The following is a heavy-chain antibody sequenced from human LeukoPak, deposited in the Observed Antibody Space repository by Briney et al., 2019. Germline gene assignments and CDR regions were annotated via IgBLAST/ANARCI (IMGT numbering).Heavy chain of an antibody. CDR2: INDRGGYT. CDR3: AREGDRGIEVADYFDH. Sequence: PGGPLRLSCVASGFTFSSYSMAWVRQAPGKGLEWVSVINDRGGYTVYADSVKGRLTISRDNFENTLYPQMNSLRAEDTAVYYCAREGDRGIEVADYFDHWGQGTLVTVS. J-gene: IGHJ4*02. D-gene: IGHD6-19*01. V-gene: IGHV3-23*01. CDR1: GFTFSSYS.